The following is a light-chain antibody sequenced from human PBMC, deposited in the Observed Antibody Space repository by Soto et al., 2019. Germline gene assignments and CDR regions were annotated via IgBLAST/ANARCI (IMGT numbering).Light chain of an antibody. CDR2: RSD. CDR1: SSNIGNNY. J-gene: IGLJ3*02. CDR3: ATWDDSLSGWV. V-gene: IGLV1-47*01. Sequence: QSVLTQPPSASGTPGQRVTISCSGSSSNIGNNYVYWYHQLPGTAPKLLVYRSDQRPSGVSDRFSGSKSGTSASLAISGLRSEDEADYYCATWDDSLSGWVFGGGTKLTVL.